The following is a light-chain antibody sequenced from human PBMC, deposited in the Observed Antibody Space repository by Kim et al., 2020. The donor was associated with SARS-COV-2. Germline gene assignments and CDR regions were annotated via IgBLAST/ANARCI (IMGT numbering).Light chain of an antibody. J-gene: IGKJ4*01. CDR3: QPRHTAPLLT. V-gene: IGKV1-39*01. Sequence: DIQMTQSPSSLAASVGDRVTITCRASQNINSFLNWYQQRPGKAPKLLIYAASTLQIGVPSRFSGSGSGTDFTLTITNLQPEDFATSSCQPRHTAPLLTFGGGTKVDIK. CDR1: QNINSF. CDR2: AAS.